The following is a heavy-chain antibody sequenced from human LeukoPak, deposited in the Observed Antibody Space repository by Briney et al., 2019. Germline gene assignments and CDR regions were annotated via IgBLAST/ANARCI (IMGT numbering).Heavy chain of an antibody. J-gene: IGHJ5*02. D-gene: IGHD3-10*01. Sequence: PSETLSLTCTVSGGSISPYFWSWIRQPPGKGLEWIGYIYYTGSTNYNPSLKSRVTISVETSKNQFSLQLTSVTAADTAVYYCARDDYRGVTNFDPWGQGTLVTVSS. CDR1: GGSISPYF. CDR3: ARDDYRGVTNFDP. CDR2: IYYTGST. V-gene: IGHV4-59*01.